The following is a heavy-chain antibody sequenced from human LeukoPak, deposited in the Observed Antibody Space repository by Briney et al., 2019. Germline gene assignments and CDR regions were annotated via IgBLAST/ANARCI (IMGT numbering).Heavy chain of an antibody. D-gene: IGHD5-18*01. CDR3: ARGRGNNYGERDY. V-gene: IGHV3-33*03. Sequence: GGSLRLSCAASGFIFSDYGMHWVRQAPGKGLEWVAVTWYDGGNIYYEGSVKGRFTISRDNSKNTLYLQMNSLRAEDTAVYYCARGRGNNYGERDYWGQGTLVTVSS. J-gene: IGHJ4*02. CDR2: TWYDGGNI. CDR1: GFIFSDYG.